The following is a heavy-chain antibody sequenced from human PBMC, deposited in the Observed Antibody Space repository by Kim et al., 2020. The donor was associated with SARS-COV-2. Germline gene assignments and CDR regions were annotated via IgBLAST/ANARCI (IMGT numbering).Heavy chain of an antibody. J-gene: IGHJ4*02. CDR1: GFTFSTYG. D-gene: IGHD6-13*01. CDR2: IWYDGITK. V-gene: IGHV3-33*06. CDR3: AKDPRLVAAGTSFDH. Sequence: GGSLRLSCVASGFTFSTYGMHWVRQAPGKGLEWVAVIWYDGITKYYADSVKGRFTISRDNSKNTHYLEMSSLRAEDTAVYYCAKDPRLVAAGTSFDHWGLGTLVTVSS.